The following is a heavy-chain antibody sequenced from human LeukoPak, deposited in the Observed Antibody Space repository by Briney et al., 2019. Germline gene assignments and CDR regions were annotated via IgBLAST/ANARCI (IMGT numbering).Heavy chain of an antibody. CDR2: IKGDGSVK. V-gene: IGHV3-7*03. D-gene: IGHD6-13*01. J-gene: IGHJ4*02. CDR3: ATSAAAPGNQ. Sequence: GGSLRLSCAASGLTLSSHWMSWVRQAPGKGLEWVANIKGDGSVKHYVDSVKGRFTISRDNAKNSVYLQMNTVRAEDTAVYYCATSAAAPGNQWGQGTLATVSS. CDR1: GLTLSSHW.